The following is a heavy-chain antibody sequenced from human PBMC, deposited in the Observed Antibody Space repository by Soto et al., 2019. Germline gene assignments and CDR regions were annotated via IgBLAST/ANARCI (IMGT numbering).Heavy chain of an antibody. V-gene: IGHV3-30*18. D-gene: IGHD6-13*01. CDR1: GFTFSSYG. J-gene: IGHJ6*02. CDR2: ISYDGSNK. Sequence: QVHLVESGAGVVQPGRSLRLSCAASGFTFSSYGMHWVRQAPGKGLEWVAVISYDGSNKYYADSVKGRFTISRDNSKNTLYLQMNSLRAEDTAVYYCAKETSGYSSSWSYYYGMDVWGQGTTVTVSS. CDR3: AKETSGYSSSWSYYYGMDV.